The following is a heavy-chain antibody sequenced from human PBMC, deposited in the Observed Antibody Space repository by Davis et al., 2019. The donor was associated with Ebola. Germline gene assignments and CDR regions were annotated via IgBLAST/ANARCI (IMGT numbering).Heavy chain of an antibody. CDR2: IIPIFGKA. Sequence: SVKVSCKATGGTFTNYAIDWVRQAPGQGLEWVGSIIPIFGKAKYAQDFQGRVTITADESTVTVYLELSSLRSDDTAIYYCAKTPPNEAFWSGLWDSWGQGTLVTVSS. CDR3: AKTPPNEAFWSGLWDS. V-gene: IGHV1-69*13. J-gene: IGHJ4*02. CDR1: GGTFTNYA. D-gene: IGHD3-3*01.